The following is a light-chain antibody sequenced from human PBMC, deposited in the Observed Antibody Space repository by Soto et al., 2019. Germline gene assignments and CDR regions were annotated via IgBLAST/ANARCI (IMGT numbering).Light chain of an antibody. CDR3: LQHNNYPLT. CDR2: GAS. J-gene: IGKJ4*01. V-gene: IGKV1-17*01. Sequence: DIQMTQSPSSLSASVGDRVTITCRASQGIRSDLGWYQQQPGKAPKRLIYGASSLQSGVPSRFSGSGSGTEFTLTISSLQPEDSATYYCLQHNNYPLTFVGGTKVEI. CDR1: QGIRSD.